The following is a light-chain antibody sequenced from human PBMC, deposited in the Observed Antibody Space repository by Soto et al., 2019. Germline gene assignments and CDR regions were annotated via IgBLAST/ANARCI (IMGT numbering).Light chain of an antibody. V-gene: IGKV3-20*01. CDR1: QSVDSSTY. CDR3: QQYGRSPRT. J-gene: IGKJ1*01. CDR2: GAS. Sequence: EIVLTQSPGTLSLSPGEGATLSCRASQSVDSSTYLAWYQQKPGQAPRLLIYGASSRATGIPDRFSGSGSGTDFSLTISRLEPEDFAVYYCQQYGRSPRTFGQGTKVDIK.